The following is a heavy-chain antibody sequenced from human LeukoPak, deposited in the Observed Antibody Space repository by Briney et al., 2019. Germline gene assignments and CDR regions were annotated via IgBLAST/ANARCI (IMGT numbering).Heavy chain of an antibody. CDR3: ARIGDSSSWYDCYFDY. J-gene: IGHJ4*02. D-gene: IGHD6-13*01. V-gene: IGHV3-30*02. CDR1: GLSFRTYG. Sequence: GGPLRLSCAAPGLSFRTYGMTWVRQAPGKGLEWVTYIRYDGSNDYYADSVKGRFTISRDNSKNTLYLQMNSLRLEDTAVYYCARIGDSSSWYDCYFDYWGQGTLATVSS. CDR2: IRYDGSND.